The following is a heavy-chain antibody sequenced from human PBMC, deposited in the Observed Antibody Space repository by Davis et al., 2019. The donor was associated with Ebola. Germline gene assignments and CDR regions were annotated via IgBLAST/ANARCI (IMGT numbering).Heavy chain of an antibody. D-gene: IGHD2-15*01. CDR1: GGSFSGYY. Sequence: MPSETLSLTCAVYGGSFSGYYWSWIRQPPRKGLEWIGEINHSGSTNYNPSLKNRVTISVDTSKDQFSLKLSSVTAADTAVYYCARGLYCSGGSCFLDYWGQGTLVTVSS. V-gene: IGHV4-34*01. J-gene: IGHJ4*02. CDR3: ARGLYCSGGSCFLDY. CDR2: INHSGST.